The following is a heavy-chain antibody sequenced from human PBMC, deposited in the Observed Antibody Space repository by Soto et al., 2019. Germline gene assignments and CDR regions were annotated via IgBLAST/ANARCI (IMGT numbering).Heavy chain of an antibody. D-gene: IGHD3-3*01. CDR1: GFTFSSYA. CDR3: ARDEIRFSWAYGMDV. CDR2: ISYDGSNK. Sequence: QVQLVESGGGVVQPGRSLRLSCAASGFTFSSYAMHWVRQAPGKGLEWVAVISYDGSNKYYADSVKGRFTVSRDHSKNTLYLPMNSLRAEDTAVYYCARDEIRFSWAYGMDVWGQGTTVTVSS. V-gene: IGHV3-30-3*01. J-gene: IGHJ6*02.